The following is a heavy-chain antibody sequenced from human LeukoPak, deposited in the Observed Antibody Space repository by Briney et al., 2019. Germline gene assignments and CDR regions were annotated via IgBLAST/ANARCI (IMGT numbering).Heavy chain of an antibody. J-gene: IGHJ4*02. CDR2: ISGSGGST. CDR1: GFTFSSYA. Sequence: GGSLRLPCAASGFTFSSYAMSWVRQAPGKGLEWVSAISGSGGSTYYADSVKGRFTISRDNSKNTLYLQMNSLRAEDTAVYYCAKDFSIGGQPDYWGQGTLVTVSS. V-gene: IGHV3-23*01. D-gene: IGHD2-15*01. CDR3: AKDFSIGGQPDY.